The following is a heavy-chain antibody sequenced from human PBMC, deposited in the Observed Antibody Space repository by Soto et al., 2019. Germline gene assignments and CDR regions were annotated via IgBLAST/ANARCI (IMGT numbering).Heavy chain of an antibody. Sequence: PGESLKISCKGSGYSFTSYWIGWVRQMPGKGLEWMGIIYPGDSDTRYSPSFQGQVTISADKSISTAYLQWSSLKASDTAMYYCARHNIPSSSSPLTFMYVWGKGTTVTVSS. CDR3: ARHNIPSSSSPLTFMYV. CDR2: IYPGDSDT. J-gene: IGHJ6*03. V-gene: IGHV5-51*01. D-gene: IGHD6-6*01. CDR1: GYSFTSYW.